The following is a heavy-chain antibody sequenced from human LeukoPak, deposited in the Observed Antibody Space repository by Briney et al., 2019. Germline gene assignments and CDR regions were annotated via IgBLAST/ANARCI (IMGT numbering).Heavy chain of an antibody. V-gene: IGHV3-30*02. Sequence: PGGSLRLSCAASGFTFSSYGMHWVPQAPGKGLEWVAFIRYDGSNKYYADSVKGRFTISRDNFKNTLYLQMNSLRAGDPGVYYCAKDFRECYYYDSSGYFDDWGQGTLVTVSS. CDR1: GFTFSSYG. CDR3: AKDFRECYYYDSSGYFDD. J-gene: IGHJ4*02. D-gene: IGHD3-22*01. CDR2: IRYDGSNK.